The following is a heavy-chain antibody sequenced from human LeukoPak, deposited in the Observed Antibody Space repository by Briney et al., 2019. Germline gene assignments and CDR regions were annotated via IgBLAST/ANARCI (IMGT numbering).Heavy chain of an antibody. CDR1: GFTFSSYA. CDR2: ISSNGGST. Sequence: GGSLRLSCSASGFTFSSYAMHWVRQAPGKGPEYVSAISSNGGSTYYADSVKGRFTISRDNSKNTLYLQMSSLRAEDTAVYYCVKDGSRSGSYSGILDYWGQGTLVTVSS. D-gene: IGHD1-26*01. J-gene: IGHJ4*02. CDR3: VKDGSRSGSYSGILDY. V-gene: IGHV3-64D*06.